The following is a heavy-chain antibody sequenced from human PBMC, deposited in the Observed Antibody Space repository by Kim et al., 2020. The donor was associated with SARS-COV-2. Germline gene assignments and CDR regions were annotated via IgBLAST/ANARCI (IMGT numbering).Heavy chain of an antibody. CDR1: GFTVSTKY. Sequence: GGSLRLSCAASGFTVSTKYISWVRQAPGKGLEWVSVIYSGGSTDYADSVKGRFTISRDNSKNTVYLQMNSLRAEDTAVYYCARRDGSSWYDYWGQGTLVTVSS. J-gene: IGHJ4*02. CDR2: IYSGGST. D-gene: IGHD6-13*01. CDR3: ARRDGSSWYDY. V-gene: IGHV3-53*01.